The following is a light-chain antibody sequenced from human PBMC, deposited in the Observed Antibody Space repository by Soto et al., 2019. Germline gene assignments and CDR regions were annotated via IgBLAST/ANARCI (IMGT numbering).Light chain of an antibody. V-gene: IGKV3-11*01. CDR3: QQRYAWPPIT. CDR2: DAS. CDR1: RSVSSY. J-gene: IGKJ5*01. Sequence: EIVLTQPPATLSLSPGERATLSCRASRSVSSYLAWYQQKPGQAPRLLIYDASNRAAGIPARFSGSGSETDFTLTISNLEPEDFAVYYCQQRYAWPPITFGQGTRLEIK.